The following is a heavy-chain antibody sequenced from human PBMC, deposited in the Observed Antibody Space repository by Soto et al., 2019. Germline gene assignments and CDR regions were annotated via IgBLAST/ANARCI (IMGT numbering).Heavy chain of an antibody. J-gene: IGHJ6*02. CDR1: GVSISSSS. D-gene: IGHD6-19*01. Sequence: PDTRSLTWPVSGVSISSSSWSWIRQPPGKGLKWIVYIYYSGSTNYNPSLKSRVTISVDTSKNQFSLKLSSVTAADTAVYYCARDRWYSSGWYRPTSGYYYGMDVWGQGPTVTVSS. CDR3: ARDRWYSSGWYRPTSGYYYGMDV. V-gene: IGHV4-59*01. CDR2: IYYSGST.